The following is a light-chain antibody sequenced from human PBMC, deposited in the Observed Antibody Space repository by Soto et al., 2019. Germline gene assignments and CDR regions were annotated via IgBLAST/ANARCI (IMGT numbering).Light chain of an antibody. CDR2: AAS. CDR3: QQSYSTPT. V-gene: IGKV1-39*01. J-gene: IGKJ1*01. CDR1: QSISSY. Sequence: DIQMTQSPSSLSASVGDRVTITCRASQSISSYLNWYQQKPGKAPKLLIYAASSLQSGVPSRFSGSGSGTYMTLTISILQPDDFATYYCQQSYSTPTFGQGTKVEIK.